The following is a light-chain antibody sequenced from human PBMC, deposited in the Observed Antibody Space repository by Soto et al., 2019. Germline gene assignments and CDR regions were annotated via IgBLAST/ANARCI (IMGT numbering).Light chain of an antibody. CDR1: FNDVGGYNY. J-gene: IGLJ1*01. Sequence: QSALTQPPSASGSPGQSVTISCTGTFNDVGGYNYVSWYQQHPGKAPKVIIYEVTNRPSGVSHRFSGSKSGSTASLTISGLQAEDEADYYCSTYTRNTALVFGPGTKVTVL. CDR3: STYTRNTALV. CDR2: EVT. V-gene: IGLV2-14*01.